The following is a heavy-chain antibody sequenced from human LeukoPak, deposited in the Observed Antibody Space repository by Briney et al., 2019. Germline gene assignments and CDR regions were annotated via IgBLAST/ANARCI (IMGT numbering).Heavy chain of an antibody. D-gene: IGHD6-13*01. V-gene: IGHV4-59*01. J-gene: IGHJ3*02. CDR1: GGSISSYY. CDR2: IYYSGST. CDR3: ARRSSSSWSRLAFDI. Sequence: SETLSLTCTVSGGSISSYYWSWIRQPPGKGLEWIGYIYYSGSTNYNPSLKSRVTISVDTSKNQFSLKLSSVTAADTAVYYCARRSSSSWSRLAFDIWGQGTMVTVSS.